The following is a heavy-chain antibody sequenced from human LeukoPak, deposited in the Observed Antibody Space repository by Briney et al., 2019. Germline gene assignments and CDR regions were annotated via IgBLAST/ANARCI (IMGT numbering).Heavy chain of an antibody. D-gene: IGHD6-13*01. Sequence: ASVKVSCKTSGDAFKYYAITWVRQAPGQGLEWMGGVIPVFGRTDYAQKFQGRVTITADKSTSTAYMELNSLTSEDTAVYYCAGGGNWQQLARSGNYYMDVWGKGTTVTVSS. CDR3: AGGGNWQQLARSGNYYMDV. CDR1: GDAFKYYA. V-gene: IGHV1-69*06. J-gene: IGHJ6*03. CDR2: VIPVFGRT.